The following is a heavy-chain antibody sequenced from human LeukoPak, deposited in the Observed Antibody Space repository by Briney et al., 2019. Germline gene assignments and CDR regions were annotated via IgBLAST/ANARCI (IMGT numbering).Heavy chain of an antibody. J-gene: IGHJ4*02. Sequence: SETLSLTCTVSGGSISGYFWTWIRQPAGKGLEWIGRTHTSGDTKYNPSLKSRFIMSLDTSKNQFSLNLNSVTAADTAVYYCARGSVSYYHPFDYWGQGTLVTVSS. D-gene: IGHD1-26*01. V-gene: IGHV4-4*07. CDR1: GGSISGYF. CDR3: ARGSVSYYHPFDY. CDR2: THTSGDT.